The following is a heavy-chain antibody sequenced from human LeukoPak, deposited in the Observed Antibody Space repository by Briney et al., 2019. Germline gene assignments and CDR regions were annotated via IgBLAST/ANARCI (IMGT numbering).Heavy chain of an antibody. D-gene: IGHD3-9*01. V-gene: IGHV1-8*01. CDR1: GYTFTNYD. CDR2: MNPNYGNT. Sequence: AAPVKVSCKASGYTFTNYDINWVRQATGQGLEWMGWMNPNYGNTGYAQKFQGRVTMTRNTSISTAYMELSSLTSEDTAVYYCARAYDILTGFGSWGQGTLVTVSS. J-gene: IGHJ5*02. CDR3: ARAYDILTGFGS.